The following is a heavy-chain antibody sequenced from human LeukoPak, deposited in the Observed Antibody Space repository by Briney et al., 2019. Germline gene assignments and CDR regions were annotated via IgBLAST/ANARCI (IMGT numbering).Heavy chain of an antibody. Sequence: GGSLRLSCAASGFTFSSYSMNWVRQAPGKGLEWVSSISSSSSYIYYADSVKGRFTISRDNAKNSLYLQMNSLRAEDTAVYCCARASGRSYYYYYYMDVWGKGTTVTVSS. CDR2: ISSSSSYI. J-gene: IGHJ6*03. D-gene: IGHD6-19*01. CDR3: ARASGRSYYYYYYMDV. CDR1: GFTFSSYS. V-gene: IGHV3-21*01.